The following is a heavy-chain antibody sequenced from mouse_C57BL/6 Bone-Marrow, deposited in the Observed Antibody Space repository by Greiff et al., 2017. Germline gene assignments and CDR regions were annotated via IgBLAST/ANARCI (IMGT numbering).Heavy chain of an antibody. CDR3: ARRDGYSERFAY. CDR1: GFTFSSYG. CDR2: ISSGGSYT. J-gene: IGHJ3*01. D-gene: IGHD2-3*01. V-gene: IGHV5-6*01. Sequence: EVQLVESGGDLVKPGGSLKLSCAASGFTFSSYGMSWVRQTPDKRLEWVATISSGGSYTYYPDSVKGRFTISRDNAKNTLYLQMGSLKSEDTAMYYCARRDGYSERFAYWGQGTLVTVSA.